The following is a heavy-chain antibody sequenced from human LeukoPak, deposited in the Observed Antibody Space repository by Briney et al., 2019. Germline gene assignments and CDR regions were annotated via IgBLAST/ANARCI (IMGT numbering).Heavy chain of an antibody. D-gene: IGHD3-22*01. J-gene: IGHJ4*02. CDR1: GFTFDDYA. Sequence: PGGSLRLSCAASGFTFDDYAMHWVRQAPGKGLEWVSGISWNSGSIGYADSVKGRFTISRDNAKNSLYLQMNSLRAEDTAVYYCARDLYDKESWTNPNYIYWGQGTLVTVSS. CDR2: ISWNSGSI. CDR3: ARDLYDKESWTNPNYIY. V-gene: IGHV3-9*01.